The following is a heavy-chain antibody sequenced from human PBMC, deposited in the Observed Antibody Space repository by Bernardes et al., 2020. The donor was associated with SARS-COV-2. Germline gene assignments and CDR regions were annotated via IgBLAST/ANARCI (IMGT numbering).Heavy chain of an antibody. CDR2: IRSKANSYAT. Sequence: GSLRLSCAASGFTFSGSAMHWVRQASGKGLEWVGRIRSKANSYATAYAASVKGRFTISRDDSKNTAYLQMNSLKTEDTAVYYCTRHYDFWSGYYPIRMYYYYYGMDVWGQGTTVTVSS. V-gene: IGHV3-73*01. D-gene: IGHD3-3*01. J-gene: IGHJ6*02. CDR1: GFTFSGSA. CDR3: TRHYDFWSGYYPIRMYYYYYGMDV.